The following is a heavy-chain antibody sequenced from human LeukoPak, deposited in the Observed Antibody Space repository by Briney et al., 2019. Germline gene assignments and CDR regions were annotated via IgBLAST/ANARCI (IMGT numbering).Heavy chain of an antibody. J-gene: IGHJ4*02. CDR1: GFTFSNDA. CDR3: AKDYYDFWSGFDS. D-gene: IGHD3-3*01. V-gene: IGHV3-23*01. CDR2: MSGSGGST. Sequence: AGGSLRLSCAASGFTFSNDAMSWVRQAPGKGLEWVSTMSGSGGSTYYADSVKGRFTISRDNSKDTLYLQMNSLRAEDTALYYHAKDYYDFWSGFDSWVQGTLVTVSS.